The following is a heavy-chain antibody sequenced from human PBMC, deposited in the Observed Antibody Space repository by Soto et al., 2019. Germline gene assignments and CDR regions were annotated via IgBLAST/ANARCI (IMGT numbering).Heavy chain of an antibody. CDR2: FDPEDGET. J-gene: IGHJ4*02. CDR1: GYTLTELS. Sequence: ASVKVSCKVSGYTLTELSMHWVRQAPGKGLEWMGGFDPEDGETIYAQKFQGRVTMTEDTSTDTAYMELSSLRSEDTAVYYCATVMGNYYGSDTLYYFDYWGQGTLVTVSS. CDR3: ATVMGNYYGSDTLYYFDY. D-gene: IGHD3-10*01. V-gene: IGHV1-24*01.